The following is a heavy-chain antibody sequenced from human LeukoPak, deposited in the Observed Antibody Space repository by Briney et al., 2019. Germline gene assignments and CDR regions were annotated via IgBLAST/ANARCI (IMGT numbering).Heavy chain of an antibody. J-gene: IGHJ4*02. D-gene: IGHD3-16*01. CDR3: ARVGSLYLGDFDY. CDR1: GFTFNTFG. Sequence: PGGSLRLSCAVSGFTFNTFGMNWVRQAPGKGLEWLSYISSVANTMYYADSVKGRFTISRDNAKNSLYLQMNSLRAEDTAVYYCARVGSLYLGDFDYWGQGTQVTVSS. CDR2: ISSVANTM. V-gene: IGHV3-48*01.